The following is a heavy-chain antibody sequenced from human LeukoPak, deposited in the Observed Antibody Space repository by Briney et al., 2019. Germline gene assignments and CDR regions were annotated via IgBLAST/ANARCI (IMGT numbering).Heavy chain of an antibody. CDR1: GGSISSYY. Sequence: PSETLSLTCTVSGGSISSYYWSWIRQPPGKGLEWIGYIYYSGSTNYNPSLKSRVTISVDTSKNQFSLKLSSVTAADTAVYYCASSFPGLELRPFNWFDPWGQGTLVTVSS. D-gene: IGHD1-7*01. CDR3: ASSFPGLELRPFNWFDP. CDR2: IYYSGST. V-gene: IGHV4-59*12. J-gene: IGHJ5*02.